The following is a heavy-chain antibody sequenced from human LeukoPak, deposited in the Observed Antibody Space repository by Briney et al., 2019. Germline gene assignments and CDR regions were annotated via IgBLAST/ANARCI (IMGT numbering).Heavy chain of an antibody. Sequence: GGSLRLSCAASGFTFSSDAMSWVRQAPGKGLEWVSAFSGGDGGTYYADSVKGRFTISRDNSKNTLYLQMNSLRAEGTALYYCAKGGAAVAGNYFDYWGQGTLVTVSS. CDR2: FSGGDGGT. CDR1: GFTFSSDA. CDR3: AKGGAAVAGNYFDY. J-gene: IGHJ4*02. V-gene: IGHV3-23*01. D-gene: IGHD6-19*01.